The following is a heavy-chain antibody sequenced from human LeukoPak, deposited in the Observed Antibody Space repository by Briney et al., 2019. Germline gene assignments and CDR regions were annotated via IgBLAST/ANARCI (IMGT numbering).Heavy chain of an antibody. CDR3: AGQYFGFDY. CDR1: GFTFNNYW. D-gene: IGHD2/OR15-2a*01. Sequence: GGSLRLSCAASGFTFNNYWMHCVRQGPGKGLVWVSRINSDGSSTSYAGSVKGRFTISRDNAKKTLYLQMNSLRADDTAVYYCAGQYFGFDYWGQGTLVTVSS. V-gene: IGHV3-74*01. J-gene: IGHJ4*02. CDR2: INSDGSST.